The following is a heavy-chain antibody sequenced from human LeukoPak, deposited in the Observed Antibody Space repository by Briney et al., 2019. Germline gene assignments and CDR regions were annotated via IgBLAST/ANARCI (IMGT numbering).Heavy chain of an antibody. V-gene: IGHV1-46*01. J-gene: IGHJ4*02. Sequence: ASVKVSCKASGYTFTSYYMHWVRQAPGQGLEWMGIINPSGGSTSYAQKFQGRVTMTRDMSTSTVYMELSRLRSDDTAVYYCAKNPYEYYFDYWGQGTLVTVSS. CDR1: GYTFTSYY. D-gene: IGHD5-12*01. CDR2: INPSGGST. CDR3: AKNPYEYYFDY.